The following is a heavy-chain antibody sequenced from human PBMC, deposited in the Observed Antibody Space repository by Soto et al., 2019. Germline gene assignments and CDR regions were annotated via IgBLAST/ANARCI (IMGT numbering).Heavy chain of an antibody. CDR1: GGSIRSSNW. V-gene: IGHV4-4*02. J-gene: IGHJ4*02. CDR2: IYHSGNT. Sequence: QVQLQESGPGLVKPSGTLSLTCAVSGGSIRSSNWWSWVRQPPGKGLEWIGEIYHSGNTNYNPALKSRVTMAVDKSRNQFSLKLSSVTAADTAVYDCARRWGEGRVDYWGQGTLVTVSS. CDR3: ARRWGEGRVDY. D-gene: IGHD3-10*01.